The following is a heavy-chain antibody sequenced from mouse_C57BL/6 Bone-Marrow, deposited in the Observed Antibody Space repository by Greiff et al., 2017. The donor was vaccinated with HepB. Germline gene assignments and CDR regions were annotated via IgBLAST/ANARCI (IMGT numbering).Heavy chain of an antibody. Sequence: VQLQQSGAELARPGASVKLSCKASGYTFTSYGISWVKQRTGQGLEWIGEIYPRSGNTYYNEKFKGKATMTADKSSSTAYMELRSLTSEDSAVYFCAREGFYYAMDYWGQGTSVTVSS. D-gene: IGHD3-3*01. J-gene: IGHJ4*01. CDR2: IYPRSGNT. CDR3: AREGFYYAMDY. V-gene: IGHV1-81*01. CDR1: GYTFTSYG.